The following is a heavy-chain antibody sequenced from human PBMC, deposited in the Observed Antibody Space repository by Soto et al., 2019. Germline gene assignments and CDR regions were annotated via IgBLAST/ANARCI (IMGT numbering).Heavy chain of an antibody. CDR1: GFTFSNYA. V-gene: IGHV3-23*01. CDR2: ISGSGANT. Sequence: GSLRLSCAASGFTFSNYAMSWVRRAPGRGLEWVSTISGSGANTYYPDSVKGRFTISRDNSKNTLYLQMNSLRAEDTAVYYCAKDWELTDPRAQGTLVTVSS. J-gene: IGHJ5*02. CDR3: AKDWELTDP. D-gene: IGHD1-26*01.